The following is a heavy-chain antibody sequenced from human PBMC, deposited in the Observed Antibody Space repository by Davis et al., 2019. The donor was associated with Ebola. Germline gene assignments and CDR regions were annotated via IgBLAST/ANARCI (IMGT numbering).Heavy chain of an antibody. V-gene: IGHV3-23*03. CDR2: IYSGGST. Sequence: GESLKISCAASGFTFSNYAMSWVRQAPGKGLEWVSLIYSGGSTYYADSVKGRFTISRDNSKNTLYLQMNTLRAEDTAIYYCARGPFVSYYGMDVWGQGTTVTVSS. CDR1: GFTFSNYA. CDR3: ARGPFVSYYGMDV. J-gene: IGHJ6*02. D-gene: IGHD2/OR15-2a*01.